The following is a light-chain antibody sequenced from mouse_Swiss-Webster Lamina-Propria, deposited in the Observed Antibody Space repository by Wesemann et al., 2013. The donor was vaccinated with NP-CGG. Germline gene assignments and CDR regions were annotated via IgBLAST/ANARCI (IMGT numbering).Light chain of an antibody. CDR1: QSLLNSGNQKNY. CDR2: GAS. V-gene: IGKV8-28*01. Sequence: DIVMTQSPSSLSVSAGEKVTMSCKSSQSLLNSGNQKNYLAWYQQKPGQPPKLLIYGASTRESGVPDRFTGSGSGTDFTLTISSVQSEDLADYFCQQYSSYPLTFGGGTKLEIK. J-gene: IGKJ2*01. CDR3: QQYSSYPLT.